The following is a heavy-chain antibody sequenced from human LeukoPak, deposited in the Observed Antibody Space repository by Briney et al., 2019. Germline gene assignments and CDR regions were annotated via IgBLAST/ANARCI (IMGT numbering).Heavy chain of an antibody. CDR1: GFTFPDYA. CDR2: IRSEAYGGTA. J-gene: IGHJ5*02. D-gene: IGHD2-15*01. Sequence: GGSLRLSCTTSGFTFPDYAMTWVRQAPGKGLESVGFIRSEAYGGTAEYAASVKDRFTIPRHDSKSIAYLQMNSLKTEDTAVYYCTRAVYCSVGACSFDPWGQGTLVTVSS. CDR3: TRAVYCSVGACSFDP. V-gene: IGHV3-49*04.